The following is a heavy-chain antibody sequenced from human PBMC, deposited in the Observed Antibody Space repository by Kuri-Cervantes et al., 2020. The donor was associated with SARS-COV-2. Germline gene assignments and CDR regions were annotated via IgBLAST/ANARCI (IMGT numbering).Heavy chain of an antibody. CDR1: RGTFNTHI. J-gene: IGHJ5*02. V-gene: IGHV1-69*13. CDR2: IRPVFGAP. Sequence: SVKVSCKASRGTFNTHIINWLRQAPGQGLEWMGGIRPVFGAPYYAQKSQGRVTIAADESTSTVHMELGSLNSEDTAIYYCARETGDRKMGIDPWGQGTLVTVSS. CDR3: ARETGDRKMGIDP. D-gene: IGHD2-21*01.